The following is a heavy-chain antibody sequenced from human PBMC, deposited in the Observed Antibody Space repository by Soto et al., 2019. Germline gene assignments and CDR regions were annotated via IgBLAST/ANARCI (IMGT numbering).Heavy chain of an antibody. CDR3: AREMYSSTSF. J-gene: IGHJ4*02. D-gene: IGHD6-6*01. Sequence: EVPLVQSGGGLIQPGGSLRLSCAASGFTVSSNYMSWVRQAPGKGLEWVSIIYSGGSTYYADSVKGRFTISRDNSKNTLFLQMSSLRVEDTAVYYCAREMYSSTSFWGQGTLVTVSS. CDR1: GFTVSSNY. CDR2: IYSGGST. V-gene: IGHV3-53*01.